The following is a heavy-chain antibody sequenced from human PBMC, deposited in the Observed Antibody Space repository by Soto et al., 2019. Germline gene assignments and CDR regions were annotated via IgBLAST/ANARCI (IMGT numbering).Heavy chain of an antibody. V-gene: IGHV3-21*01. CDR2: ISTSSSYK. CDR3: ARDLAYDSSGYGYFDY. CDR1: GFTFSSHT. D-gene: IGHD3-22*01. Sequence: PGGSLRLSCAASGFTFSSHTMDWVRQAPGKGLEWVSSISTSSSYKYYADSVMGRFTVSRDNAKNSLYLQMNSLRAEDTAVYYCARDLAYDSSGYGYFDYWGQGTLVTVSS. J-gene: IGHJ4*02.